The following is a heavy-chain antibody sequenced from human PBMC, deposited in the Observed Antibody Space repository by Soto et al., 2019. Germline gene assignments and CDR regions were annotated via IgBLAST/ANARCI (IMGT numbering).Heavy chain of an antibody. D-gene: IGHD3-10*01. V-gene: IGHV4-61*01. Sequence: PSETLSLTCTVSGGSVSSGSYYWSWIRQPPGKGLEWIGEINHSGSTNYNPSLKSRVTISVDTSKNQFSLKLSSVTAADTAVYYCARPGGVRGRYYYYGMDVWGQGTTVTVSS. CDR2: INHSGST. CDR3: ARPGGVRGRYYYYGMDV. J-gene: IGHJ6*02. CDR1: GGSVSSGSYY.